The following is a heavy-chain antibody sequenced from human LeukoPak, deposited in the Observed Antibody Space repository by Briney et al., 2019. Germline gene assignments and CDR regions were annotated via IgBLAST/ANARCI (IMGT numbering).Heavy chain of an antibody. CDR2: IYCSGST. J-gene: IGHJ4*02. CDR1: GCTLSSCCYY. CDR3: ARERSVATSYGTNDY. Sequence: GTLSLTCTVSGCTLSSCCYYWGWLPQPPGMGLVWFGSIYCSGSTYYNPVLKSRVTICVDASKYQFSLKLSSVTAADTAVYFCARERSVATSYGTNDYRGQGTLVTVSS. D-gene: IGHD1-14*01. V-gene: IGHV4-39*02.